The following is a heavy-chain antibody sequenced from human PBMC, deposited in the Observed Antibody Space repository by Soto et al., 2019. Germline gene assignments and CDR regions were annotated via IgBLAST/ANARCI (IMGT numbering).Heavy chain of an antibody. Sequence: QVQLVQSGAEVQKPGSSVKVSCKASGGTFSSYAISWVRQAPGQGLEWMGGIIPIFGTANYAQKFQGRVTITADESTSTAYMELSSLRSEATAVYYCASLERGTAIGEGRNWFDPWGQGTLVTVSS. J-gene: IGHJ5*02. V-gene: IGHV1-69*01. CDR3: ASLERGTAIGEGRNWFDP. CDR2: IIPIFGTA. D-gene: IGHD1-1*01. CDR1: GGTFSSYA.